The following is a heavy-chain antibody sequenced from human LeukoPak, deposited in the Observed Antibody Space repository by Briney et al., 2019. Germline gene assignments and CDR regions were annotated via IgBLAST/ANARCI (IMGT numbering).Heavy chain of an antibody. CDR3: ARLYDSSGYSHFDY. J-gene: IGHJ4*02. Sequence: GESLKISCKGSGYSFTTYWIGWVRQMPGKGLEWMGIIYPGDSDTRCSPSFQGQVTISADKSFTTAYLQWSSLKASDTAIYYCARLYDSSGYSHFDYWGQGTLATVSS. D-gene: IGHD3-22*01. V-gene: IGHV5-51*01. CDR2: IYPGDSDT. CDR1: GYSFTTYW.